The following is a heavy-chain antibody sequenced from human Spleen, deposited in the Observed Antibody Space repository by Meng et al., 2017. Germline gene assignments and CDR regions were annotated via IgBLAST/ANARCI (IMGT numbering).Heavy chain of an antibody. J-gene: IGHJ4*02. CDR1: RYTFTGYY. V-gene: IGHV1-2*02. CDR3: ARVMVRTPSPDY. D-gene: IGHD3-10*01. CDR2: INPNSGGT. Sequence: ASVKVSCKACRYTFTGYYMHWVRQAPGQGLEWMGWINPNSGGTNCSQKFQGRVTMTRDTSISTAYMELSRLRSDDTAVYYCARVMVRTPSPDYWGQGTLVTVSS.